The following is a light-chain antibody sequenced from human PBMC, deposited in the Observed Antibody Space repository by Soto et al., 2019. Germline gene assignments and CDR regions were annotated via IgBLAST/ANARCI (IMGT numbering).Light chain of an antibody. CDR1: SGSIASNY. CDR3: QSYDATNQV. J-gene: IGLJ3*02. CDR2: EDN. V-gene: IGLV6-57*01. Sequence: NFMLTQPHSVSESPGKTVIISCTRRSGSIASNYVQWYQERPGSSPTTVIYEDNQRPSGLPDRFSGSIDSSSNSASLTISRLETQDEDDYYCQSYDATNQVFSGGTKPTVL.